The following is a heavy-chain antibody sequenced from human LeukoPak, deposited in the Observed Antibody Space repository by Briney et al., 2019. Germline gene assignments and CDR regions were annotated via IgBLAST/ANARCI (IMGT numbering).Heavy chain of an antibody. CDR2: ISSSSSYI. CDR3: ARDSASRGALTDY. V-gene: IGHV3-21*01. CDR1: GFTFSSYS. Sequence: GGSLRLSCVASGFTFSSYSMNWVRQAPRKGLEWVSSISSSSSYIYYADTVKGRFTISRDNAKNSLYLQMNSLRAEDTAVYYCARDSASRGALTDYWGQGTLVTVSS. D-gene: IGHD3-10*01. J-gene: IGHJ4*02.